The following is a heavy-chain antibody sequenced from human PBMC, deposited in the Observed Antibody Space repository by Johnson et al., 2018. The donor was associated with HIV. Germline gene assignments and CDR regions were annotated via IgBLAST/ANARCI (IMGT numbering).Heavy chain of an antibody. V-gene: IGHV3-13*01. CDR3: ARDVGDRGYYDSSGYRAFDI. CDR2: IGTAGDT. CDR1: GFTFSSYD. Sequence: VQLVESGGGLVQPGGSLRLSCAASGFTFSSYDMHWVRQATGKGLEWVSAIGTAGDTYYPGSVKGRFTISRENAKNSLYLQMNSLRAEDTAVYYCARDVGDRGYYDSSGYRAFDIWGQGTMVTVSS. D-gene: IGHD3-22*01. J-gene: IGHJ3*02.